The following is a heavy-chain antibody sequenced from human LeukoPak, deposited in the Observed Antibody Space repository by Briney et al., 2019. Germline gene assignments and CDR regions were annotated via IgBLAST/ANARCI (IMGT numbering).Heavy chain of an antibody. Sequence: ASVKVSCKASGYTFTSYGISWVRQAPGQGVEWMGWISAYNGNTNYAQKLQGRVTMATDTSTSTAYMELRSLRSDDTAVYYCARDTFNYYDSSGHDAFDTWGQGTMVTVSS. D-gene: IGHD3-22*01. CDR2: ISAYNGNT. CDR3: ARDTFNYYDSSGHDAFDT. CDR1: GYTFTSYG. J-gene: IGHJ3*02. V-gene: IGHV1-18*01.